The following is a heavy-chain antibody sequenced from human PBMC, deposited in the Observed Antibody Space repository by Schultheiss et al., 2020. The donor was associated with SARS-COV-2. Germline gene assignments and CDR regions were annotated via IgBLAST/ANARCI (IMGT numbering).Heavy chain of an antibody. V-gene: IGHV1-46*01. D-gene: IGHD6-13*01. CDR3: ARDIAAAATDGWFDP. CDR1: GYTFTSYY. CDR2: INPSGGST. J-gene: IGHJ5*02. Sequence: ASVKVSCKASGYTFTSYYIHWVRQAPGQGLEWMGIINPSGGSTSYAQKFQGRVTMTRDTSTSTVYMELSSLRSEDTAVYYCARDIAAAATDGWFDPWGQGTLVTVSS.